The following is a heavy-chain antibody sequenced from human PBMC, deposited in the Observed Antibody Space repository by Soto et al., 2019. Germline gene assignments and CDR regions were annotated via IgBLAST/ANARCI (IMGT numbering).Heavy chain of an antibody. D-gene: IGHD3-16*01. Sequence: QVQLVQSGAEVKEPGSSVKVACQASGGAFSTYAISWVRQAPGQGLEWMGGVIPLFGTSNYLPKFQGRVSIAADRSTETVYMELSRLIFDDTAVYFCARELMAGGHFGMDVWGQGTTVTVSS. V-gene: IGHV1-69*06. CDR2: VIPLFGTS. CDR1: GGAFSTYA. CDR3: ARELMAGGHFGMDV. J-gene: IGHJ6*02.